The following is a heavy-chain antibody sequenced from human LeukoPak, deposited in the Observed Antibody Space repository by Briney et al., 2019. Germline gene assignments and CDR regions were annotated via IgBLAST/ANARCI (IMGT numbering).Heavy chain of an antibody. CDR3: ARNRGITRLFDY. J-gene: IGHJ4*02. Sequence: SETLSLTCAVYGGSFSGYYWSWIRQPPGKGLEWNGEINHSGSTNYNPSLKSRVTISVDTSKNQFSLKLSSVTAADTAVCYCARNRGITRLFDYWGQGTLVTVSS. D-gene: IGHD3-10*01. CDR1: GGSFSGYY. CDR2: INHSGST. V-gene: IGHV4-34*01.